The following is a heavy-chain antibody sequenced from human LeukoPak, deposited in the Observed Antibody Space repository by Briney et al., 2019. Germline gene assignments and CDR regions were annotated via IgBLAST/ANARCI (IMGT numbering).Heavy chain of an antibody. D-gene: IGHD1-7*01. J-gene: IGHJ4*02. CDR2: IKQDGNEK. Sequence: GGSLRLSCAASGFTSSNYWMTWVRQAPGKGLEWVANIKQDGNEKYYVDSVKGRFTISRDNAKNSLYLQMNSLRAEDTAVYYCARMNYVSSGWGAPFDYWGQGTLVTVSS. V-gene: IGHV3-7*01. CDR1: GFTSSNYW. CDR3: ARMNYVSSGWGAPFDY.